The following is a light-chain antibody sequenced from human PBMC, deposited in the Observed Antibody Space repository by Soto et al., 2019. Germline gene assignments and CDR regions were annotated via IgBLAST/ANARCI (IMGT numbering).Light chain of an antibody. CDR3: QQSFITPPLT. CDR2: GAS. Sequence: DIQMTQSPSSLSASIGDIITITCRASQSISTYLNWYQQKPGKAPKLLIYGASTLQNGVPSMFSGRGSATDYTLTISGLQPEDFATYYCQQSFITPPLTFGGGTKVEMK. CDR1: QSISTY. J-gene: IGKJ4*01. V-gene: IGKV1-39*01.